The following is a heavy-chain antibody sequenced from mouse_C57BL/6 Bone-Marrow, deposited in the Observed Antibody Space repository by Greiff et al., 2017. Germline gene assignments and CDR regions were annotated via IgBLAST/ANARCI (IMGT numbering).Heavy chain of an antibody. J-gene: IGHJ3*01. CDR3: ARWGGYYVAY. CDR1: GYTFTSYW. CDR2: IHPNSGST. V-gene: IGHV1-64*01. D-gene: IGHD2-3*01. Sequence: QVQLQQPGAELVMPGASVKLSCKASGYTFTSYWMHWVKQRPGQGLEWIGMIHPNSGSTNYNEKFKSKATLTVDKSSSTAYMQLSSLTSEDSAVYYCARWGGYYVAYWGQGTLVTVSA.